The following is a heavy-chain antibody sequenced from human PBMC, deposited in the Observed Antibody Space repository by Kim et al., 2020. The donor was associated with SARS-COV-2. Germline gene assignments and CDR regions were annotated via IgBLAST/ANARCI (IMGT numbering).Heavy chain of an antibody. CDR2: ITSGADNT. CDR3: AKELFMATVADALDP. D-gene: IGHD6-19*01. CDR1: GFTFSSYA. J-gene: IGHJ5*02. V-gene: IGHV3-23*01. Sequence: GGSLRLSCAAFGFTFSSYAMSWVRQVPGKGLEWVSTITSGADNTYYADSVKGRFTISRDNSKNTIYLQMNSLRVEDTAIYYCAKELFMATVADALDPWGQGTPVTVSS.